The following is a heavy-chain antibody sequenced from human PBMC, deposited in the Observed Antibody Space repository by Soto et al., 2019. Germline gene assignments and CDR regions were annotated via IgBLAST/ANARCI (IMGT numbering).Heavy chain of an antibody. Sequence: GGSLRLSCAASGFTFSNAWMNWVRQAPGKGLEWVGRIKSKTDGGTTDYAAPVKGRFTISRDDSKNTLYLQMNSLKTEDTAVYYCTTDQASYYDSSGYEFPLDYWGQGTLVTVSS. CDR3: TTDQASYYDSSGYEFPLDY. D-gene: IGHD3-22*01. V-gene: IGHV3-15*07. CDR2: IKSKTDGGTT. J-gene: IGHJ4*02. CDR1: GFTFSNAW.